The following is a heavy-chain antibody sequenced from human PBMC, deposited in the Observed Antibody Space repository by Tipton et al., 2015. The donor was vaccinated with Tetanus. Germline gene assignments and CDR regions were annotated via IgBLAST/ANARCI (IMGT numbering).Heavy chain of an antibody. CDR1: GGSISSYY. J-gene: IGHJ4*02. CDR3: ARQKRGYSYGAFDY. CDR2: IYTSGST. Sequence: TLSLTCTVSGGSISSYYWSWIRQPAGKGLEWIGHIYTSGSTNYNPSLKSRVTMSVDTSKNQFSLKLSSVTAADTAVYYCARQKRGYSYGAFDYWGQGTLVTVSS. D-gene: IGHD5-18*01. V-gene: IGHV4-4*07.